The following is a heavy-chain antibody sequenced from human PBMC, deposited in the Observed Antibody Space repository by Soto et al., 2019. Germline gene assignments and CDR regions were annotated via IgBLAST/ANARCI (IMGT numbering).Heavy chain of an antibody. CDR1: GDSFSTYA. Sequence: QVQLVQSGAVIKKPGSSVRVSCKVSGDSFSTYAVSWVRQAPGQGLEWMGGIIAVFGTPSYAQKFKDRVTIIADESTTTVYMDLISLRSEDSAIYYGASPNVAGHYFYTMDVWGQGTTVAVSS. D-gene: IGHD6-13*01. J-gene: IGHJ6*02. CDR3: ASPNVAGHYFYTMDV. CDR2: IIAVFGTP. V-gene: IGHV1-69*01.